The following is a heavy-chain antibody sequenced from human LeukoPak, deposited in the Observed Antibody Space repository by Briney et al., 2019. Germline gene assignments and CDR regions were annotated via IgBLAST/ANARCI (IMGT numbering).Heavy chain of an antibody. J-gene: IGHJ6*02. D-gene: IGHD1-26*01. V-gene: IGHV3-21*01. CDR3: ARGWEESGMDV. CDR2: ISSSSSYI. Sequence: PGGSLRLSCAASGFTFSSYSMNWVRQAPGKGLEWVSSISSSSSYIYYADSVRGRFTISRDNAKNSPYLQMNSLRAEDTAVYYCARGWEESGMDVWGQGTTVTVSS. CDR1: GFTFSSYS.